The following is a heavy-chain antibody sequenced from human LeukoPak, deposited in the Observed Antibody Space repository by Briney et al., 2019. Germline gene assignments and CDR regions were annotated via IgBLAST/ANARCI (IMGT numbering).Heavy chain of an antibody. V-gene: IGHV1-2*06. CDR1: GYTFTGYY. CDR3: AREMITFGGVIVKLSYFYY. CDR2: INPNSGGT. J-gene: IGHJ4*02. D-gene: IGHD3-16*02. Sequence: ASVEVSCKASGYTFTGYYMHWVRQAPGQGLEWMGRINPNSGGTNYAQKFQGRVTMTRDTSISTAYMELSRLRSDDTAVYYCAREMITFGGVIVKLSYFYYWAQGTLVTVSS.